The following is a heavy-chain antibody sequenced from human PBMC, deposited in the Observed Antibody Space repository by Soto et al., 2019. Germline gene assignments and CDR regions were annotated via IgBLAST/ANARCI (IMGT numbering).Heavy chain of an antibody. CDR1: GFTFSSYG. V-gene: IGHV3-7*05. J-gene: IGHJ4*02. D-gene: IGHD6-19*01. CDR2: IKQDGSEK. CDR3: ATSSGWYCFDY. Sequence: GGSLRLSCAASGFTFSSYGMHWVRQAPGKGLEWVANIKQDGSEKYYVDSVKGRFTISRDKSKNTLYLQMNSLRAQDTAVYYCATSSGWYCFDYWGQGTLVTVSS.